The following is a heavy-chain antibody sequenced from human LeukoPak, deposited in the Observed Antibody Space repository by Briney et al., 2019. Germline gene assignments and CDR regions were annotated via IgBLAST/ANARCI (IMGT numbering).Heavy chain of an antibody. V-gene: IGHV1-69*04. CDR1: GCTFSSYA. CDR3: ATPPRYYYASSGYYYY. J-gene: IGHJ4*02. D-gene: IGHD3-22*01. CDR2: IILIVGKA. Sequence: AASVKVTCKASGCTFSSYAIRWERQAPGQGLDWMGRIILIVGKASDAQKFQGRVTITADRSTSTAYVELSSLRSEDTAVYYCATPPRYYYASSGYYYYWGQGTLVTVSS.